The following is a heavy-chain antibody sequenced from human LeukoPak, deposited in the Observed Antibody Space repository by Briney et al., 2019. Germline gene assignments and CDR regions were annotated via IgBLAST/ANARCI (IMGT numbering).Heavy chain of an antibody. CDR2: TSSDLNVK. Sequence: GGSLRLSCAASGFTFRNYDIHWVRQAPGKGLEWVAVTSSDLNVKLYADSVKGRFTISRDNSRSTLYLQMNSLRPEDTAIYYCAREGYYGSGSPPSLYFDYWGQGTLVTVSS. V-gene: IGHV3-30-3*01. D-gene: IGHD3-10*01. CDR1: GFTFRNYD. CDR3: AREGYYGSGSPPSLYFDY. J-gene: IGHJ4*02.